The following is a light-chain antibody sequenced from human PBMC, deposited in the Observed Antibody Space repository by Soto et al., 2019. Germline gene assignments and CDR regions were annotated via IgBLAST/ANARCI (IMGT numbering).Light chain of an antibody. CDR2: DAS. J-gene: IGKJ4*01. Sequence: DVQLTQSTSPLSASVGDRVSISCRASRAITTHLNWYQQKPGKAPILLVYDASTLDTGVPSRFSGSGTVTHFTLTIDNLQPEDVATYFCQQNYITPLTFGGGTTVEI. CDR3: QQNYITPLT. V-gene: IGKV1-39*01. CDR1: RAITTH.